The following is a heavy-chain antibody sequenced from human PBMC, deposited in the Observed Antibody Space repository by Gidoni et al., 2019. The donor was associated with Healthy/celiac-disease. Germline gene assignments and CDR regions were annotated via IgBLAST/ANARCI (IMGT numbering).Heavy chain of an antibody. Sequence: QVQLVQSGAEVKKPGASVKVSCKASGYTFTSYGISWVRQAPGQGLEWMGWISAYNGNTNYAQKLQGRVNMTTDTSTSTADMELRSLRSDDTAVYYCARDLIPRGYDFWSGYLPNSPSPYYYYGMDVWGQGTTVTVSS. CDR1: GYTFTSYG. CDR3: ARDLIPRGYDFWSGYLPNSPSPYYYYGMDV. CDR2: ISAYNGNT. V-gene: IGHV1-18*04. D-gene: IGHD3-3*01. J-gene: IGHJ6*02.